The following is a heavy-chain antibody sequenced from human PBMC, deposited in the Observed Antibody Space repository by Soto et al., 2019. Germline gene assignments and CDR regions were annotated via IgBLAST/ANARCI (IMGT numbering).Heavy chain of an antibody. J-gene: IGHJ5*02. CDR1: GYTFTSYA. CDR2: INAGNGNT. CDR3: ARDWDYYDSSGYNTGLWFET. V-gene: IGHV1-3*01. D-gene: IGHD3-22*01. Sequence: ASVKVSCKASGYTFTSYAMHWVRQAPGQRLEWMGWINAGNGNTKYSQKFQGRVTITRDTSASTAYMELSSLRSEDTAVYYCARDWDYYDSSGYNTGLWFETWGQETLVTVS.